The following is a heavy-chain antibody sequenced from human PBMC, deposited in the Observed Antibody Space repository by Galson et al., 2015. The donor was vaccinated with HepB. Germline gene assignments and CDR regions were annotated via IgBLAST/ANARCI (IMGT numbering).Heavy chain of an antibody. V-gene: IGHV4-4*02. CDR2: IYHSGST. J-gene: IGHJ3*02. CDR1: GGSISSSNW. CDR3: ARSEVYAYAFDI. Sequence: ETLSLTCAVSGGSISSSNWWSWVRQPPGKGLEWIGEIYHSGSTNYNPSLKSRVTISVDKSKNQFSLKLSSVTAADTAVYYCARSEVYAYAFDIWGQGTMVTVSS. D-gene: IGHD2-8*01.